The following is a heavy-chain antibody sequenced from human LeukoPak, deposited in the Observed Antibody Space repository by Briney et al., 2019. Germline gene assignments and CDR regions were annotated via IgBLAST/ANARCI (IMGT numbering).Heavy chain of an antibody. CDR2: IKQDGSEK. Sequence: GGSLRLSCAASGFTFSSYWMSWVRQAPGKGLEWVANIKQDGSEKYYVDSVKGRFTISRDNAKNSLYLQMNSLRAEDTAVYYCAREWRYYGSGSQINQLDYWGQGTLVTGSS. D-gene: IGHD3-10*01. V-gene: IGHV3-7*01. CDR3: AREWRYYGSGSQINQLDY. CDR1: GFTFSSYW. J-gene: IGHJ4*02.